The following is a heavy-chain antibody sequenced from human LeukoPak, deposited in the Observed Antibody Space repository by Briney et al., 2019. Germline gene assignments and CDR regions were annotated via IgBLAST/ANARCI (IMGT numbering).Heavy chain of an antibody. CDR1: GGSISSYY. CDR2: IYYSGST. V-gene: IGHV4-59*12. Sequence: SETLSLTCTVSGGSISSYYWSWIRQPPGKGLEWIGYIYYSGSTNYNPSLKSRVTISVDTSKNQFSLELSSVTAADTAVYYCARGRWDNSSTRRYFDYWGQGTLVTVSS. J-gene: IGHJ4*02. D-gene: IGHD6-13*01. CDR3: ARGRWDNSSTRRYFDY.